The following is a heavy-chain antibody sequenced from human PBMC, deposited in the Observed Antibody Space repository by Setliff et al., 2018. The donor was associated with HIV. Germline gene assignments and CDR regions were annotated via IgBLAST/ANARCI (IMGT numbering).Heavy chain of an antibody. D-gene: IGHD5-18*01. J-gene: IGHJ4*02. CDR2: IYYSGST. CDR3: ARTRGYTYGCIDS. V-gene: IGHV4-39*01. Sequence: NPSETLSLTCTVSGDSTSSSSSYWGWIRQPPGKGLEWIGSIYYSGSTYYNPSLKSRVTISVDTSKNQFSLKLNSVTAADTAVYYCARTRGYTYGCIDSWAQGTLVTVSS. CDR1: GDSTSSSSSY.